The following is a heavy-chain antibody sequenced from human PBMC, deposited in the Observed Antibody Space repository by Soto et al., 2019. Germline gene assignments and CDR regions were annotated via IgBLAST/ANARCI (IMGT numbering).Heavy chain of an antibody. CDR1: GFTFSNFA. Sequence: SLRLSCAASGFTFSNFAMGWVRQAPGKGLEWVSVISGGGGTTYYADSVKGRFTISRDNSKNTLYLQMDSLRAEDTALYYCAKAMSTPSRPRNYFDYWGQGTLVTVSS. CDR3: AKAMSTPSRPRNYFDY. J-gene: IGHJ4*02. D-gene: IGHD6-6*01. CDR2: ISGGGGTT. V-gene: IGHV3-23*01.